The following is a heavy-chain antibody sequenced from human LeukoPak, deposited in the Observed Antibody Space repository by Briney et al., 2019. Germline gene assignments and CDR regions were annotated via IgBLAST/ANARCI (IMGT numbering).Heavy chain of an antibody. CDR3: AKEYPPEYGDYVAFDI. D-gene: IGHD4-17*01. CDR2: ISASGGST. V-gene: IGHV3-23*01. Sequence: GGSLRLSCAASGFTFSSYAMSWVRQAPGKGLEWVSTISASGGSTYYADSVKGRFTISRDNSKNTLYLQMNSLRAEDTAVYYCAKEYPPEYGDYVAFDIWGQGTMLTVSS. J-gene: IGHJ3*02. CDR1: GFTFSSYA.